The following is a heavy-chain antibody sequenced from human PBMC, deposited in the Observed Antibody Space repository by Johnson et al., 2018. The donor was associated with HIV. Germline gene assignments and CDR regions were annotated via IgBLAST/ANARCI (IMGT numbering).Heavy chain of an antibody. CDR1: GFTFSSYA. CDR3: ARWRVGDAFDI. D-gene: IGHD1-26*01. V-gene: IGHV3-30-3*01. Sequence: QMLLVESGGGVVQPGRSLRLSCAASGFTFSSYAMHWVRQAPGTGLEWVAVISYDGSNKYSADSAKGRPTVSSDNSTNTLYLQMNSLGAEDTGLYYCARWRVGDAFDIWGQGTLVTVSS. J-gene: IGHJ3*02. CDR2: ISYDGSNK.